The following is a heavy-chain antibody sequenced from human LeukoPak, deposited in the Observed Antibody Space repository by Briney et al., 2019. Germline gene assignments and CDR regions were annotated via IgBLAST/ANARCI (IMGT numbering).Heavy chain of an antibody. V-gene: IGHV3-23*01. CDR3: AKSPGYSSGWADY. Sequence: PGGSLRLSCAASGFTFSSYAMSWVRQAPGKGLGWVSAISGSGGSTYYADSVKGRFTISRDNSKNTLYLQMNSLRAEDTAVYYCAKSPGYSSGWADYWGQGTLVTVSS. CDR2: ISGSGGST. D-gene: IGHD6-19*01. CDR1: GFTFSSYA. J-gene: IGHJ4*02.